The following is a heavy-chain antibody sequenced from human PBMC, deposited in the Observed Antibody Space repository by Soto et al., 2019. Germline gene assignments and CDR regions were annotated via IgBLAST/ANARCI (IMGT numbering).Heavy chain of an antibody. CDR3: ARAYEGDYFDY. J-gene: IGHJ4*02. V-gene: IGHV3-30-3*01. CDR1: GFTFSSYA. CDR2: ISYDGSNK. D-gene: IGHD3-16*01. Sequence: QVPLVESGGGVVQPGRSLRLSCAASGFTFSSYAMHWVRQAPGKGLAWVAVISYDGSNKYYADSVKGRFTISRDNSKNTLYLQMNSLRAEDTAVYYCARAYEGDYFDYWGQGTLVTVSS.